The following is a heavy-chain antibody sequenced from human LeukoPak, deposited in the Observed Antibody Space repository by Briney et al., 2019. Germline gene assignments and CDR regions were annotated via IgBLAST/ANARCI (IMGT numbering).Heavy chain of an antibody. D-gene: IGHD4-17*01. J-gene: IGHJ3*02. CDR2: IYHSGTT. CDR3: ARWTTTATMGAFDI. CDR1: GASITSGTYY. V-gene: IGHV4-39*07. Sequence: PSETLSLTCSVSGASITSGTYYWGWIRQPPGKGLEWIGTIYHSGTTYYNPSLKSRVTISVDTSRNHFSLKVISVTAADTAMFSCARWTTTATMGAFDIWGQGTMVTVSS.